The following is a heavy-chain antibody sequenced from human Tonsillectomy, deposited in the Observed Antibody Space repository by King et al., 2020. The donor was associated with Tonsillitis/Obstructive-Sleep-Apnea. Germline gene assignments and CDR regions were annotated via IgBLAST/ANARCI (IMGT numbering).Heavy chain of an antibody. J-gene: IGHJ5*02. V-gene: IGHV7-4-1*02. CDR3: ARDNQPLGIAVAGCWFDP. D-gene: IGHD6-19*01. Sequence: LVQSGSELKKPGASVKVSCQASGYTFTRYAMNWVRQAPGQGLEWMGWINTNSGNSRYAQGFTGRFVFSLDTSVSTAYLQISSLKAEDTAVYYCARDNQPLGIAVAGCWFDPWGQGTLVTVSS. CDR2: INTNSGNS. CDR1: GYTFTRYA.